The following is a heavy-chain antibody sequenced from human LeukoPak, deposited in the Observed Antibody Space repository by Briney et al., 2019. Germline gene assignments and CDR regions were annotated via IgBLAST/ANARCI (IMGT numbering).Heavy chain of an antibody. CDR2: IYYSGST. D-gene: IGHD1-14*01. J-gene: IGHJ5*02. CDR3: GRAAGNEIGEPSDP. Sequence: PSETLSLTCTVSGGSISIYYWNWIRQPPGKGLEWIGHIYYSGSTNYNPSLKSRVTISVDTSKNQFSLRLSSVTAADTAVYSCGRAAGNEIGEPSDPWGQGTLVTVSS. CDR1: GGSISIYY. V-gene: IGHV4-59*01.